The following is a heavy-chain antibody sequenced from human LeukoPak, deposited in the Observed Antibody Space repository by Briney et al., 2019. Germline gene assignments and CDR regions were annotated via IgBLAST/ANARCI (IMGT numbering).Heavy chain of an antibody. Sequence: GRSLRLSCTASGFTFGDHAMSWVRQAPGKGLEWVGFIRSKAYGGTTEYAASVKGRFTISRDDSKSIAYLQMNSLKTEDTAVYYCTRDTTLPHYYDSSGYFHWGQGTLVTVSS. V-gene: IGHV3-49*04. CDR1: GFTFGDHA. J-gene: IGHJ4*02. CDR3: TRDTTLPHYYDSSGYFH. CDR2: IRSKAYGGTT. D-gene: IGHD3-22*01.